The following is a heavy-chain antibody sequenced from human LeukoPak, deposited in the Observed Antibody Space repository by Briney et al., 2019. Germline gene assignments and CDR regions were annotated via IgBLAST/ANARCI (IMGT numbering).Heavy chain of an antibody. CDR3: ARDPLRTGGHDAFDI. D-gene: IGHD1-14*01. CDR1: GFTFSSYS. Sequence: PGGSLRLSCAASGFTFSSYSMNWVRQAPGKGLEWVSSISSSSSYIYYADSVKGRFTNSRDNAKNSLYLQMNSLRAEDTAVYYCARDPLRTGGHDAFDIWGQGTMVTVSS. V-gene: IGHV3-21*01. J-gene: IGHJ3*02. CDR2: ISSSSSYI.